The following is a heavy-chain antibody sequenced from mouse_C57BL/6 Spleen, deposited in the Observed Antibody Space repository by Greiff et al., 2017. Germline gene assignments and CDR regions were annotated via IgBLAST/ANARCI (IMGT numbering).Heavy chain of an antibody. V-gene: IGHV5-4*03. CDR1: GFTFSSYA. CDR3: ARNLLLMTMDY. D-gene: IGHD1-1*01. Sequence: EVKLMESGGGLVKPGGSLKLSCAASGFTFSSYAMSWVRQTPEKRLEWVATISDDGSYTYYPDNVKGRFTISRDNAKNNLYLQMSHLKSEDTAMYYCARNLLLMTMDYWGQGTSVTVSS. CDR2: ISDDGSYT. J-gene: IGHJ4*01.